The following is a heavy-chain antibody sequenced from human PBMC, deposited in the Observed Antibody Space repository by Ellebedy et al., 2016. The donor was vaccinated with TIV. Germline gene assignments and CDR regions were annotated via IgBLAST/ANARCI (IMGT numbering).Heavy chain of an antibody. J-gene: IGHJ3*02. V-gene: IGHV3-11*03. CDR1: GFTFSDYY. Sequence: GESLKISCAASGFTFSDYYMSWIRQAPGKGLEWVSYISSSSSYTNYADSVKGRFTISRDNAKNSLYLQMNSLRAEDTAVYYCASVVRGVGAFDIWGQGTMVTVSS. D-gene: IGHD3-10*01. CDR2: ISSSSSYT. CDR3: ASVVRGVGAFDI.